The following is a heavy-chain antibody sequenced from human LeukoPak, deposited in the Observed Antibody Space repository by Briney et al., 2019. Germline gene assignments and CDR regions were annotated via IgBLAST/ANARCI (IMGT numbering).Heavy chain of an antibody. D-gene: IGHD2-15*01. CDR1: GGSISSYY. J-gene: IGHJ3*02. V-gene: IGHV4-59*08. Sequence: SETLSLTCTVSGGSISSYYWSWIRQPPGKGLEWIGYIYYSGSTNYNPSLKSRVTISVDTSKNQFPLKLSSVTAADTAVYYCASSFSYCSGGSGYYAFDIWGQGTMVTVSS. CDR3: ASSFSYCSGGSGYYAFDI. CDR2: IYYSGST.